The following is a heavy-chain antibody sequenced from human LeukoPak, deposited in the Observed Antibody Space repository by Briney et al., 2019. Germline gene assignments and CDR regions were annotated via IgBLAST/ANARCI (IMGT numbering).Heavy chain of an antibody. D-gene: IGHD3-10*01. CDR3: AGTYYYGSGSYYNFDY. V-gene: IGHV4-4*07. CDR1: GGSISSYY. J-gene: IGHJ4*02. CDR2: IYTSGST. Sequence: PSETLSLTCTVSGGSISSYYWSWIRQPAGKGLEWIGRIYTSGSTNYNPSLKSRVTMSVDTSKNQFSLKLSSVTAADTAVYYCAGTYYYGSGSYYNFDYWGQGTLVTVSS.